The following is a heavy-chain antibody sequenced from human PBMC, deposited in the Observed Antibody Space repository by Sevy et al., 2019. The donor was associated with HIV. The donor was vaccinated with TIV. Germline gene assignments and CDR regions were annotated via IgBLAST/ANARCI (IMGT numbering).Heavy chain of an antibody. J-gene: IGHJ6*03. V-gene: IGHV4-34*01. CDR2: INRSGST. Sequence: SETLSLTCAVYGGSFSGYYWSWIRQPPGKGLEWIGEINRSGSTNYNPSLKSRVTISVDTSKNQFSLKLSSVTAADTAVYYCARIRFYCSSTSCYWPGYYYYYMDVWGKGTTVTVSS. CDR1: GGSFSGYY. CDR3: ARIRFYCSSTSCYWPGYYYYYMDV. D-gene: IGHD2-2*01.